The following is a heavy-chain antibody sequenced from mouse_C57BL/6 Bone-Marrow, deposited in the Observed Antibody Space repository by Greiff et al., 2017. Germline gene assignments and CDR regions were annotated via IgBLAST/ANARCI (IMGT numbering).Heavy chain of an antibody. J-gene: IGHJ1*03. Sequence: VQLQQSGAELVRPGASVKLSCKASGYTFTSYGISWVKQSTGQGLEWIGEIDPRSGNTYYTEKFKGKATLTADKSSSTAYMRLRSLTSEDSTVYCCASGIYCSTSYWYFEVWGTGTTVTVSS. CDR2: IDPRSGNT. CDR1: GYTFTSYG. V-gene: IGHV1-81*01. CDR3: ASGIYCSTSYWYFEV. D-gene: IGHD1-1*01.